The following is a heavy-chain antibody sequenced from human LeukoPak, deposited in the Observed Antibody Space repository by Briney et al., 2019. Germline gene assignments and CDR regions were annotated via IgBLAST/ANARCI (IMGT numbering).Heavy chain of an antibody. CDR1: GFTFSSYA. CDR3: AREGGDYYGSGSYENFDY. Sequence: GGSLRLSCAASGFTFSSYAMHWVRQAPGKGLEYVSAISSNGGSTYYANSVKGRFTISRDNSKNTLYLQMGSLRAEDMAVYYCAREGGDYYGSGSYENFDYWGQGTLVTVSS. V-gene: IGHV3-64*01. CDR2: ISSNGGST. D-gene: IGHD3-10*01. J-gene: IGHJ4*02.